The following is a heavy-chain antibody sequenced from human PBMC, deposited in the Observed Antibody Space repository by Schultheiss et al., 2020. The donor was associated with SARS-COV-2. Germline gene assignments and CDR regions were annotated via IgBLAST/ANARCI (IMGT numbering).Heavy chain of an antibody. CDR3: VRWGYDS. V-gene: IGHV3-23*01. Sequence: GESLKISCAASGFTFSNYAMSWVRQAPGKGLEWVSRISSSGGSTNYADSVNGRFTISRDNAKKLVYLEMNNLRAEDTAVYYCVRWGYDSWGQGTLVTVSS. D-gene: IGHD1-26*01. CDR2: ISSSGGST. J-gene: IGHJ4*02. CDR1: GFTFSNYA.